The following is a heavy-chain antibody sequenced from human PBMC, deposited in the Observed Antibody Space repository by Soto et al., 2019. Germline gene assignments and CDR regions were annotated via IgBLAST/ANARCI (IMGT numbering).Heavy chain of an antibody. CDR1: GFTVSSNY. CDR3: ARAPRLQPNPLPIDY. J-gene: IGHJ4*02. CDR2: IYSGGST. Sequence: GGSLRLSCAASGFTVSSNYMSWVRQAPGKGLEWVSVIYSGGSTYYADSVKGRFTISRDNSKNTLYLQMNSLRAEDTAVYYCARAPRLQPNPLPIDYWGQGTLVTVSS. V-gene: IGHV3-53*01. D-gene: IGHD4-4*01.